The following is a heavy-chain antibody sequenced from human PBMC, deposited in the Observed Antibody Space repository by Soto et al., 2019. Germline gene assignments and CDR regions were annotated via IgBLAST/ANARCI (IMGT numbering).Heavy chain of an antibody. CDR3: AKSPGVKYSYGQYYFDY. V-gene: IGHV3-30*18. J-gene: IGHJ4*02. CDR1: GFTFSSYG. Sequence: SLRLSCAASGFTFSSYGMHWVRQAPGKGLEWVAVISYDGSNKYYADSVKGRFTISRDNSKNTLYLQMNSLRAEDTAVYYCAKSPGVKYSYGQYYFDYWGQGTLVTVSS. D-gene: IGHD5-18*01. CDR2: ISYDGSNK.